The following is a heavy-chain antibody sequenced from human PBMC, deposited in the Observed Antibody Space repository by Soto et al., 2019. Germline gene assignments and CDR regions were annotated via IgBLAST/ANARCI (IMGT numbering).Heavy chain of an antibody. D-gene: IGHD5-18*01. Sequence: ASVKVSCKASGYTFTGYYMHWVRQAPGQGLEWMGWINPNSGGTNYAQKFQGWVTMTRDTSISTAYMELSRLRSDDTAVYYCARRSVDTAMGFYYYYGMDVWGQGTTVTVSS. CDR3: ARRSVDTAMGFYYYYGMDV. J-gene: IGHJ6*02. CDR1: GYTFTGYY. CDR2: INPNSGGT. V-gene: IGHV1-2*04.